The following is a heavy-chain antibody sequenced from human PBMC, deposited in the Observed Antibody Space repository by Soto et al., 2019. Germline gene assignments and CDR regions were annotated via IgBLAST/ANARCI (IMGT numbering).Heavy chain of an antibody. V-gene: IGHV4-34*12. J-gene: IGHJ4*02. CDR3: ARHRYSYGVYYFDY. Sequence: TLSLTCAVYGGSFSGYYWSWIRQPPGKGLEWIGEIIHSGNTNYNPSLKSRVSISVDTSKNQFSLKLSSVTAADTAVYYCARHRYSYGVYYFDYWGQGTLVTVSS. CDR1: GGSFSGYY. CDR2: IIHSGNT. D-gene: IGHD5-18*01.